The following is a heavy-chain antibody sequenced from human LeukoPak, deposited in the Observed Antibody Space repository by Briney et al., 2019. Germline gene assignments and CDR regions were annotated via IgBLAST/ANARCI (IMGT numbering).Heavy chain of an antibody. J-gene: IGHJ4*02. Sequence: SETLSLTCTASGCSISSSSYYWGWIRQPPGQGLDWIGSIYYSRSTYYNPSLKRRVTISVDTSKNQFPLKLSSVTAADTAVYYCARDPHGAHFDYWGQGTLVTVSS. CDR3: ARDPHGAHFDY. V-gene: IGHV4-39*06. CDR2: IYYSRST. CDR1: GCSISSSSYY.